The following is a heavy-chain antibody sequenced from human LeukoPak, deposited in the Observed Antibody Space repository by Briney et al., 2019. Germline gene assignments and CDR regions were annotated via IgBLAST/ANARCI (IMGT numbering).Heavy chain of an antibody. CDR1: GFTFMSYI. V-gene: IGHV3-21*01. CDR2: ISGSVTYI. D-gene: IGHD6-19*01. J-gene: IGHJ3*01. Sequence: GGSVRLSCTASGFTFMSYIMSWVRQAPGKGLEWVSSISGSVTYIYYVDSLRGRFTISRDNAKNSLYLQMDSLRAEDTAVYFCARGLYDTSGWPLVAFDFWGQGTMV. CDR3: ARGLYDTSGWPLVAFDF.